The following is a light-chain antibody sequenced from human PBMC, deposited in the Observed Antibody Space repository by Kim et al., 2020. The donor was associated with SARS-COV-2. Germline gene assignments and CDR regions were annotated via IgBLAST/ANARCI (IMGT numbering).Light chain of an antibody. Sequence: GQSVTITCTGTSSDGGGYNYVSWYQQHPGKAPKIMIYDVSKRPSGVPDRFSGYKSGNTASLTISGLQAEDEADYYCCSYAGSYTFVFGTGTKVTVL. J-gene: IGLJ1*01. CDR3: CSYAGSYTFV. CDR2: DVS. V-gene: IGLV2-11*01. CDR1: SSDGGGYNY.